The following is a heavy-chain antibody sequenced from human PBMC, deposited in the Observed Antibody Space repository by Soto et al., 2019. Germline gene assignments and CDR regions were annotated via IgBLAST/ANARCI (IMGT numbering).Heavy chain of an antibody. CDR3: AKARIYCSGGSCYSDDAFDI. Sequence: GGSLRLSCAASGFTFSSYGMHWVRQAPGKGLEWVAVISYDGSNKYYADSVKGRFTISRDNSKNTLYLQLNSLRAEDTAVYYCAKARIYCSGGSCYSDDAFDIWGQGTMVTVSS. D-gene: IGHD2-15*01. CDR1: GFTFSSYG. CDR2: ISYDGSNK. J-gene: IGHJ3*02. V-gene: IGHV3-30*18.